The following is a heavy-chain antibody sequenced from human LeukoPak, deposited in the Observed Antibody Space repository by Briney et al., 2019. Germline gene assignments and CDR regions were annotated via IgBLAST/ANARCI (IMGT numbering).Heavy chain of an antibody. CDR2: ISNNGGYT. CDR1: GFTLTNHG. D-gene: IGHD2-15*01. V-gene: IGHV3-23*01. CDR3: AKQLGYCSDGSCYFPY. J-gene: IGHJ4*02. Sequence: GSLRLSCAVSGFTLTNHGVSWVRQAPGKGLEWVSAISNNGGYTYYADSVQGRFTISRDNSKSTLCLQMKSLRAEDTAVYYCAKQLGYCSDGSCYFPYWGQGTLVTVSS.